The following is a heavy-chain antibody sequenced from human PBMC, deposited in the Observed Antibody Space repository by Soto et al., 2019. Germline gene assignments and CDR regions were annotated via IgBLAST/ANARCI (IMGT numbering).Heavy chain of an antibody. CDR3: ARGGGGNAKHFDY. D-gene: IGHD2-15*01. CDR1: GGSLPNYSIINYY. Sequence: QIQLQESGPGLVKPSGTLSVTCTVSGGSLPNYSIINYYWTWIRLPPGRALEWIGHIYYNGSATYNTSLQSRVTISVDVSRNQFSLRLTSVTAADTAVYYCARGGGGNAKHFDYRGQGTLATVSS. V-gene: IGHV4-59*01. J-gene: IGHJ4*01. CDR2: IYYNGSA.